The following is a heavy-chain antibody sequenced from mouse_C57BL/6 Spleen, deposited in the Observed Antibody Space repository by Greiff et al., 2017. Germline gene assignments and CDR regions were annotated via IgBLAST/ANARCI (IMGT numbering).Heavy chain of an antibody. V-gene: IGHV1-82*01. CDR2: IYPGDGDT. CDR3: ASQLAYYSNHYAMDY. CDR1: GYAFSSYW. D-gene: IGHD2-5*01. Sequence: QVQLQQSGPELVKPGASVKISCKASGYAFSSYWMNWVKQRPGKGLEWIGRIYPGDGDTNYNQKFKGKATLTADKSSSTAYMQLSSLTSEDSAVYFCASQLAYYSNHYAMDYWGQGTSVTVSS. J-gene: IGHJ4*01.